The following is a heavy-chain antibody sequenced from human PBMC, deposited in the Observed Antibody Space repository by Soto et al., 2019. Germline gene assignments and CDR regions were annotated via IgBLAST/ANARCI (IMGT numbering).Heavy chain of an antibody. V-gene: IGHV3-23*01. CDR1: GFTFSSYG. CDR2: INNSGSRT. CDR3: AKARTDQSGTYFPFDY. Sequence: EVQLLESGGGFVQPGGSLRLSCAASGFTFSSYGMSWVRQAPGKGLEWVSSINNSGSRTYHAASVKGRFTISRDNSKNTLYLQMNSLRAEDTAVYYCAKARTDQSGTYFPFDYWGQGTLVTVSS. J-gene: IGHJ4*02. D-gene: IGHD1-26*01.